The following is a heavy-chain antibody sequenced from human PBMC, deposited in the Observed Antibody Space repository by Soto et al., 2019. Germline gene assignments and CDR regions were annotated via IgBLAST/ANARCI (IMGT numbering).Heavy chain of an antibody. Sequence: SVKVSCKASGVTFSSYAISWVRQAPGQGLEWMGGIIPIFGTANYAQKFQGRVTITADESTSTAYMELSSLRSEDTAVYYCARVQLERRRPYYYYGMDVWGQGTTVTVSS. J-gene: IGHJ6*02. D-gene: IGHD1-1*01. V-gene: IGHV1-69*13. CDR2: IIPIFGTA. CDR1: GVTFSSYA. CDR3: ARVQLERRRPYYYYGMDV.